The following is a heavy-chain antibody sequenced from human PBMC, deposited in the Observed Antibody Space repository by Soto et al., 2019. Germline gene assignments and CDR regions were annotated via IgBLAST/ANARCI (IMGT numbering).Heavy chain of an antibody. CDR1: SGSITGYY. V-gene: IGHV4-59*01. Sequence: SETLSLTCTVSSGSITGYYWSWVRQPPGKGLEWIGYIYYSGTHNYNPSLSSRLTISVDTSKNLFSLKLNSVTAADTAVYYCARVQIATLYLDDWGQGALVTVCS. CDR3: ARVQIATLYLDD. J-gene: IGHJ4*02. D-gene: IGHD1-26*01. CDR2: IYYSGTH.